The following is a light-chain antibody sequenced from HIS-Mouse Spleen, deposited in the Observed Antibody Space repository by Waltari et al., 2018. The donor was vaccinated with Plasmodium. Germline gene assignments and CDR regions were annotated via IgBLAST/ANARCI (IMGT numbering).Light chain of an antibody. V-gene: IGLV3-27*01. CDR1: VLAKKKY. J-gene: IGLJ3*02. Sequence: SYELTQPSSVSVSPGQTARLTCSGDVLAKKKYARWLQQKPGQAPVLVIYKDSERPSGIHERCAGSSSGTTATWTIGGAQVEEEADYYCYSAADNNLVFGGGTKLTVL. CDR3: YSAADNNLV. CDR2: KDS.